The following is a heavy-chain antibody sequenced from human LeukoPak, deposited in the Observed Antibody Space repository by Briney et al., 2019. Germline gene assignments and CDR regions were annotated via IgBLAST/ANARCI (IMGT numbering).Heavy chain of an antibody. CDR1: GFTFSSYA. CDR3: AKDGIVDTAMVNWFDP. CDR2: ISGSGGST. J-gene: IGHJ5*02. V-gene: IGHV3-23*01. Sequence: PEGSLRLSCAASGFTFSSYAMSWVRQAPGKGLEWVSAISGSGGSTYYADSVKGRFTISRDNSKNTLYLQMNSLRAEDTAVYYCAKDGIVDTAMVNWFDPWGQGTLVTVSS. D-gene: IGHD5-18*01.